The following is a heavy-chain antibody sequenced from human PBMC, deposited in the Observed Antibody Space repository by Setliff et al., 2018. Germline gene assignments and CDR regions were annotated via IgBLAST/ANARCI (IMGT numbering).Heavy chain of an antibody. V-gene: IGHV3-7*01. J-gene: IGHJ6*02. D-gene: IGHD3-10*01. CDR1: GFTFSNYW. CDR2: IKQDGSEK. CDR3: ARDHVYGSQYYYYYYGMDV. Sequence: GGSLRLSCAASGFTFSNYWMSWVRQAPGKGLEWVANIKQDGSEKDYVDSVKGRFTISRDNAKNSLYLQMNSLRAEDTAVYYCARDHVYGSQYYYYYYGMDVWGQGTTVTVS.